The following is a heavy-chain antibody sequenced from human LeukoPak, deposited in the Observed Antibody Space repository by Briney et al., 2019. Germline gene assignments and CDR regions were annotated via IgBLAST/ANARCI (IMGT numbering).Heavy chain of an antibody. CDR2: IYYDGSKK. J-gene: IGHJ4*02. CDR3: ARDPYCSGSSCYSGLFDY. V-gene: IGHV3-30*04. CDR1: GFTFSTYA. D-gene: IGHD2-15*01. Sequence: PGGSLRLSCAASGFTFSTYAMHWVRQAPGKGLEWVAIIYYDGSKKYYVDSVKGRFTISRDNSKNTLYLQMNSLRVGDTAVYYCARDPYCSGSSCYSGLFDYWGQGTLVTVSS.